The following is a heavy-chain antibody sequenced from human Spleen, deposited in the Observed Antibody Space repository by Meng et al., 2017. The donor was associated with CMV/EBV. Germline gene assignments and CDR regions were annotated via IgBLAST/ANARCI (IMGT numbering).Heavy chain of an antibody. D-gene: IGHD6-13*01. J-gene: IGHJ4*02. V-gene: IGHV1-18*01. CDR3: ARDSGSSWYAEPDYSFDY. CDR2: ISGYDDDT. CDR1: GYTFASYG. Sequence: ASVKVSCKASGYTFASYGISWVRQAPGHGLEWMGWISGYDDDTNYAQKFQGRVSVTTDSLTSTAYMELRGLRSDDTAMYYCARDSGSSWYAEPDYSFDYWGQGTLVTVSS.